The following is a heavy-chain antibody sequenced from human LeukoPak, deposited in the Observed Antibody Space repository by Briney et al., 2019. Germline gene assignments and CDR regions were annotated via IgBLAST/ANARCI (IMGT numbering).Heavy chain of an antibody. D-gene: IGHD6-6*01. V-gene: IGHV4-31*03. CDR2: IYYTGTT. CDR3: AKDLAARPGPVDT. CDR1: GDSISSGTYY. J-gene: IGHJ5*02. Sequence: SQTLSLTCSVSGDSISSGTYYWTWIRQHPGKGLEWIGNIYYTGTTYYHPSLESRLPMSLDTLKNQFSLKLRSVTAADAATYYCAKDLAARPGPVDTWGQGTLVAVSS.